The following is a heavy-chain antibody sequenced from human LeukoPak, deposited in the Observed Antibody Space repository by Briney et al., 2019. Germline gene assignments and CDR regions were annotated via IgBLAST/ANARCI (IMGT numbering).Heavy chain of an antibody. CDR2: ISPYNGNT. V-gene: IGHV1-18*01. D-gene: IGHD4-23*01. Sequence: ASAKVSCKASVYTYTNYGISWVRQAPGQGLEWMGWISPYNGNTHYAQKFQGRVTMTTDTSTSTVYMELRSLRSDDTAVYYCAGLGYGANFIHYWGQGTLVTVSS. CDR1: VYTYTNYG. J-gene: IGHJ4*02. CDR3: AGLGYGANFIHY.